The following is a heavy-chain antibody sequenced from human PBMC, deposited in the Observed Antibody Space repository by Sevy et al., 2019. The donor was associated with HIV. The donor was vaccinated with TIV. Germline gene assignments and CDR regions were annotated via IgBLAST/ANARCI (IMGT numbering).Heavy chain of an antibody. CDR2: SYSGGNT. D-gene: IGHD1-20*01. CDR1: GFIVSSNY. Sequence: GSLRLSCAASGFIVSSNYMNWVRQAPGKGLEWVSVSYSGGNTYYPDSVKGRFTISRDNSKNTLFLQMNSLRAEDTAVYYCARSRGIRAPVYYFDYWGQGTLVTVSS. V-gene: IGHV3-53*01. J-gene: IGHJ4*02. CDR3: ARSRGIRAPVYYFDY.